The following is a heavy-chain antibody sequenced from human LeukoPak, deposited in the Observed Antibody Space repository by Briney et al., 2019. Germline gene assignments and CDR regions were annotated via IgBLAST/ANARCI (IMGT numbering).Heavy chain of an antibody. V-gene: IGHV3-30-3*01. D-gene: IGHD1-26*01. CDR2: ISYDGSNK. J-gene: IGHJ3*02. CDR1: GFTFSSYA. Sequence: GRSLRLSCAASGFTFSSYAMHWVRQAPGKGLEWVAVISYDGSNKYYADSVKGRFTISRDNSKNTLYLQMNSLRAEDTAVYYCARDQSIVGATSLGNDAFDIWGQGTMVTVSS. CDR3: ARDQSIVGATSLGNDAFDI.